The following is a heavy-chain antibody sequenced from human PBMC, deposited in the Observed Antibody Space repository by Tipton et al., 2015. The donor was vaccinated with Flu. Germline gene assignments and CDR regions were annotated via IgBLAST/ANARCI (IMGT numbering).Heavy chain of an antibody. Sequence: GLVKPSETLSLTCRVSSGSISGHYWGWIRQPPGRGLEWIAYIYHSGSGNYNPSLKSRVTISEDTSTPQLSLRLTSVTAADTAVYYCARGDNTGYYFDHWGQGILVTVSS. CDR3: ARGDNTGYYFDH. CDR2: IYHSGSG. CDR1: SGSISGHY. V-gene: IGHV4-59*11. J-gene: IGHJ4*02. D-gene: IGHD3-9*01.